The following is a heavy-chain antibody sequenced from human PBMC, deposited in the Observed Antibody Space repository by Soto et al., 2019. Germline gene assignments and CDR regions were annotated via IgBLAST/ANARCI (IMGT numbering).Heavy chain of an antibody. D-gene: IGHD2-8*01. V-gene: IGHV4-34*01. CDR3: ARLGLGYCTNGVCYPAY. CDR1: GGSFSGYY. CDR2: INHSGST. Sequence: SETLSLTYAVYGGSFSGYYWSWIRQPPGKGLEWIGEINHSGSTNYNPSLKSRVTISVDTSKNQFSLKLSSVTAADTAVYYCARLGLGYCTNGVCYPAYWGKGTLVTVSS. J-gene: IGHJ4*02.